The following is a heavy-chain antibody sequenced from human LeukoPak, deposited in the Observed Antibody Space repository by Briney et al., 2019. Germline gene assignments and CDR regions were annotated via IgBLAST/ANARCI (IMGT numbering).Heavy chain of an antibody. CDR1: GGSFSGYY. CDR2: INHSGST. V-gene: IGHV4-34*01. CDR3: AREGGSDYDYPLDY. D-gene: IGHD5-12*01. Sequence: SETLSLTCAVYGGSFSGYYWSWIRQPPGKGLEWIGEINHSGSTNYNPSLKSRVTISVDTSKNQFSLKLSSVTAADTAVYYCAREGGSDYDYPLDYWGQGTLVTVSS. J-gene: IGHJ4*02.